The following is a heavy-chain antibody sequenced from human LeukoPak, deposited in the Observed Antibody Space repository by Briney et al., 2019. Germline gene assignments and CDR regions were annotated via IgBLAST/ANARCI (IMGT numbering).Heavy chain of an antibody. Sequence: GESLKISCKGSGYSFTSYWIGWVRQMPGKGLEWMGIIHPGDSDTRYSPSFQGQVTISADKSISTAYLQWSSLKASDTAMYYCARPYCFSTNCYTIDPWGQGTLVTVSS. J-gene: IGHJ5*02. CDR3: ARPYCFSTNCYTIDP. D-gene: IGHD2-2*02. CDR1: GYSFTSYW. V-gene: IGHV5-51*01. CDR2: IHPGDSDT.